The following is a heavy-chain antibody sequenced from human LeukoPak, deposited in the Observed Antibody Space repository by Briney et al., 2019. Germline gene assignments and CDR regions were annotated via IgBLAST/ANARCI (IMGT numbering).Heavy chain of an antibody. CDR1: GFTFSNAW. Sequence: PGVPLRLSCAASGFTFSNAWMSWVRRAPGKGLEWVGRIRSKSQGGTADYAAPVKGRFTISRDDSQNTLYLQMNSLRTEDTAVYYCTTLYNPDYWGQGTLVIVSS. D-gene: IGHD1-1*01. V-gene: IGHV3-15*01. CDR3: TTLYNPDY. J-gene: IGHJ4*02. CDR2: IRSKSQGGTA.